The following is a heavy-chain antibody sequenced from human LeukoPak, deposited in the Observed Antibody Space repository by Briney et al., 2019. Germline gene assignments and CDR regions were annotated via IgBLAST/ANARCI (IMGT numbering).Heavy chain of an antibody. V-gene: IGHV3-48*04. D-gene: IGHD3-22*01. J-gene: IGHJ4*02. CDR2: ISSSGSTI. CDR1: GFTFSSYS. CDR3: ARAGGYYYDSSGYRIPLDY. Sequence: GGTLRLSCAASGFTFSSYSMNWVRQAPGKGQEWVSYISSSGSTIYYADSVKGRFTISRDNAKNSLYLQMNSLRAEDTAVYYCARAGGYYYDSSGYRIPLDYWGQGTLVTVSS.